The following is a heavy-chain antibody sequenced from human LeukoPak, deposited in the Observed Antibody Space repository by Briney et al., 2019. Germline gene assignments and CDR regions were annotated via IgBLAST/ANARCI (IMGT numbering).Heavy chain of an antibody. Sequence: GGSLRLSCSASGFTFSSYAMHWVRQAPGKGLEYVSAISSNGGSTYYADSVKGRCTISRDNSKNTLYLQMSSLRAEDTAVYYCVKEGAAMVMGFDYWGQGTLVTVSS. CDR2: ISSNGGST. J-gene: IGHJ4*02. D-gene: IGHD5-18*01. CDR3: VKEGAAMVMGFDY. V-gene: IGHV3-64D*06. CDR1: GFTFSSYA.